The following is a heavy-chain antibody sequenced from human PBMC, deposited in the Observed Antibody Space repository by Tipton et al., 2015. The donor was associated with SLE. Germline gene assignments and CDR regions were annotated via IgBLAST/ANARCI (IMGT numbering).Heavy chain of an antibody. V-gene: IGHV4-39*07. Sequence: TLSLTCTVSGGSISSGGYYWSWIRQPPGKGLEWIGEINHSGSTNYNPSLKSRVTISVDTSKNQFSLKLSSVTAADTAVYYCAREGRGDIAAAGSHWGQGTLVTVSS. CDR2: INHSGST. CDR3: AREGRGDIAAAGSH. J-gene: IGHJ4*02. D-gene: IGHD6-13*01. CDR1: GGSISSGGYY.